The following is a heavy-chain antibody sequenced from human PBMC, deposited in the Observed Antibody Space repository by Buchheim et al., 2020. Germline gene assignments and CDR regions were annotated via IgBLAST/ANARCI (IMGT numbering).Heavy chain of an antibody. J-gene: IGHJ4*02. D-gene: IGHD2-15*01. CDR3: ARDRGYCSGGSCSFEIDY. CDR2: IYHTGST. V-gene: IGHV4-59*01. Sequence: QVQLQESGPRLVKPSETLSLTCTVSGDSISSYYWSWIRQPPGKGLEWIGYIYHTGSTNYNPSLKSRVTMSVDTSKNQFSLKLSSVTAADTAVYYSARDRGYCSGGSCSFEIDYWGQGAL. CDR1: GDSISSYY.